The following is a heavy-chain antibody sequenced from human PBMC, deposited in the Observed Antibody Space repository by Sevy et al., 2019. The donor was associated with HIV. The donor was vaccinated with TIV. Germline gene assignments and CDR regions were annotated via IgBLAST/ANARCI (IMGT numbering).Heavy chain of an antibody. CDR2: FYYGSGTT. J-gene: IGHJ3*02. D-gene: IGHD4-4*01. Sequence: SETLSLTCTVSGGSISDHYWSWIRQPPGKGLEWIGYFYYGSGTTNYNPSLKSRVTISIDTSKNQFSLKVSSVTAADTAVYYCARQGATLTTLYAFHSWGQGTMVTVSS. CDR3: ARQGATLTTLYAFHS. V-gene: IGHV4-59*08. CDR1: GGSISDHY.